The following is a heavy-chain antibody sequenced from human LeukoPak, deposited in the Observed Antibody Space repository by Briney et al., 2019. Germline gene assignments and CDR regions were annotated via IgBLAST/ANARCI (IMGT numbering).Heavy chain of an antibody. J-gene: IGHJ4*02. D-gene: IGHD2-15*01. Sequence: PGGSLRLSCAASGFIFSDYGMHWVRQAPGKGLEWVAFIRYDENDENNKYYADSVKGRFTISRDNSKNTLDLQMNSLRAEDTAVYYCAKDPYCPGDSCYSGWVYWGQGTLVTVSS. V-gene: IGHV3-30*02. CDR3: AKDPYCPGDSCYSGWVY. CDR2: IRYDENDENNK. CDR1: GFIFSDYG.